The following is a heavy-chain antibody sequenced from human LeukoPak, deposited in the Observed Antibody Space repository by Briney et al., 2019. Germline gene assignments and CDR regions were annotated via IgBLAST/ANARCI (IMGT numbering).Heavy chain of an antibody. V-gene: IGHV4-34*01. Sequence: SETLSLTCAVYGGSFSRYYWSWIRQPPGKGLEWIGEINHSGSTNYNPSLKSRVTISVDTSKNQFSLKLSSVTAADTAVYYCARGVTVFFYGPFYYWGQGTLVTVSS. CDR3: ARGVTVFFYGPFYY. J-gene: IGHJ4*02. D-gene: IGHD3-3*01. CDR2: INHSGST. CDR1: GGSFSRYY.